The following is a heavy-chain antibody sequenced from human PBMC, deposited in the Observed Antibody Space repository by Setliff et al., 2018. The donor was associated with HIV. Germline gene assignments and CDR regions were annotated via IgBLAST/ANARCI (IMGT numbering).Heavy chain of an antibody. CDR1: GFTFNTYA. D-gene: IGHD1-1*01. J-gene: IGHJ4*02. V-gene: IGHV3-30*04. CDR2: ISYDGNNK. Sequence: PGGSLRLSCAASGFTFNTYAMHWVRQAPGKGLEWVAVISYDGNNKYYADSVKGRFTISRDNSKNTLYLQMNSLSAEDTAVYYCSIGHYTTSGWGQGTLVTVSS. CDR3: SIGHYTTSG.